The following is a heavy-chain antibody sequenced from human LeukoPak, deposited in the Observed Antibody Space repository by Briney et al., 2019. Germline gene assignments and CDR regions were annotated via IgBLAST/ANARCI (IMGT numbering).Heavy chain of an antibody. V-gene: IGHV4-34*01. J-gene: IGHJ4*02. D-gene: IGHD2-15*01. CDR3: ARGGGCSGGSCLFFDY. Sequence: SETLSLTCAVYGGSFSGYYWSWIRQPPGEGLEWIGEINHSGSTNYNPSLKSRVTISVDTSKNQFSLKLSSVTAADTAVYYCARGGGCSGGSCLFFDYWGQGTLVTVSS. CDR2: INHSGST. CDR1: GGSFSGYY.